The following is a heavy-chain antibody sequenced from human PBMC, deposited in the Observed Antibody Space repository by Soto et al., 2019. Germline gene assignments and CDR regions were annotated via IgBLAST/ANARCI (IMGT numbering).Heavy chain of an antibody. CDR3: ARDLPIGGFFEP. J-gene: IGHJ5*02. Sequence: SETLSLTCTVSGASINSYYWTWIRQPPGKELEWIGYIYYTGRTNCNPSLKSRVTMSVDTSRNQFSLRLTSVTTADTAVYYCARDLPIGGFFEPWGQGTLVTVPQ. V-gene: IGHV4-59*01. CDR1: GASINSYY. CDR2: IYYTGRT. D-gene: IGHD3-10*01.